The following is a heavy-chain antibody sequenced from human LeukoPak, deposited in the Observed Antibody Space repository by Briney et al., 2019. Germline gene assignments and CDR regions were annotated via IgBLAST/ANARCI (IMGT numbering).Heavy chain of an antibody. CDR2: IYYSGST. D-gene: IGHD6-6*01. J-gene: IGHJ4*02. CDR3: ARRGMAARPSFDY. V-gene: IGHV4-31*03. CDR1: GGSISSGGYY. Sequence: SETLSLTCTVSGGSISSGGYYWSWIRQPPGKGPEWIGYIYYSGSTFYNPSLKSRVTISVDTSKNQFSLKLSSVTAADTAVYYCARRGMAARPSFDYWGQGTLVTVSS.